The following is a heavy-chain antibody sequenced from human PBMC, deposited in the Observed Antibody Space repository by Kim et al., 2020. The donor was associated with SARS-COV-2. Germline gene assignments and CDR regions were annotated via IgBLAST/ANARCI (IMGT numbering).Heavy chain of an antibody. D-gene: IGHD3-10*02. Sequence: GGSLRLSCAASGFTFTNYDMHWVRQAPGKGLEWVGSATSSGDEVFYGDSVKGRFTISRDNSKKMFYLQMNSLRAEDTAVYYCANAIRARFMSEGSWGQGTLVTVSS. CDR3: ANAIRARFMSEGS. CDR1: GFTFTNYD. J-gene: IGHJ5*02. V-gene: IGHV3-23*01. CDR2: ATSSGDEV.